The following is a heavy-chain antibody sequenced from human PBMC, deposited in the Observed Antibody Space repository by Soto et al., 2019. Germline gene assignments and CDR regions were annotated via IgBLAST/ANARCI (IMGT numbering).Heavy chain of an antibody. CDR3: ASRRTWAKGFDP. CDR1: GYTLTELS. CDR2: FDPEDGET. D-gene: IGHD7-27*01. J-gene: IGHJ5*02. Sequence: ASVKVSCKVSGYTLTELSMHWVRQAPGKGLEWMGGFDPEDGETIYAQKFQGRVTMTRNTSISTAYMELSSLRSEDTTVYYCASRRTWAKGFDPWGQGTLVTVSS. V-gene: IGHV1-24*01.